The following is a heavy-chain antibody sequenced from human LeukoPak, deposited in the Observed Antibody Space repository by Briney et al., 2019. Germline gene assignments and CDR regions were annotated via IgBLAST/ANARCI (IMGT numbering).Heavy chain of an antibody. CDR2: INHNGNT. CDR1: GGSLSGYF. V-gene: IGHV4-34*01. CDR3: ARQGSGSSYYYYTFPY. D-gene: IGHD1-26*01. J-gene: IGHJ4*02. Sequence: PSETLSLTCAVYGGSLSGYFSSWIRQPPGKGLEWIGEINHNGNTNYNPSLKSRVTMSVDTSKNHFYLELSSVTAADTAVYYCARQGSGSSYYYYTFPYWGQGTLVTVSS.